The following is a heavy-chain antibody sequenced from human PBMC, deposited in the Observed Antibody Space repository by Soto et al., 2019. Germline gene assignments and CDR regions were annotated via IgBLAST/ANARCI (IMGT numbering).Heavy chain of an antibody. D-gene: IGHD2-2*01. CDR3: ARDVQIVAAAYVFDI. Sequence: GGSLRLSCAASGFTFSSYSMNWVRQAPGKGLEWVSSISYTSSYIYYVDSVKGRFTISRDNAKNSLYLQMNSLRAEDTAVYYCARDVQIVAAAYVFDIWGQGKMVTISS. CDR2: ISYTSSYI. CDR1: GFTFSSYS. J-gene: IGHJ3*02. V-gene: IGHV3-21*01.